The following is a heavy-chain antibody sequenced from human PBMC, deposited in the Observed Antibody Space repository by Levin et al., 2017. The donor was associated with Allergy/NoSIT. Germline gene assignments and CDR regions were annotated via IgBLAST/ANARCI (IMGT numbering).Heavy chain of an antibody. CDR1: GFSLSNFG. D-gene: IGHD5-18*01. V-gene: IGHV1-18*01. CDR2: ISPYNGDT. Sequence: PSASVKVSCKASGFSLSNFGLTWVRQAPGQGLEWMGWISPYNGDTKYAQKLQGRVTMTTDTSTSTAHMELRSLRFDDTAVYYCAREMADTAADTFDLWGQGTMVTVSS. J-gene: IGHJ3*01. CDR3: AREMADTAADTFDL.